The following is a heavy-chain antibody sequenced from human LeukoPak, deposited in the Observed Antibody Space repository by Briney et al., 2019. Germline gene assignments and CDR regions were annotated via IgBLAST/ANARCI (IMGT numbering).Heavy chain of an antibody. CDR1: GGTFSSYA. Sequence: GSSVKVSCKASGGTFSSYAISWVRQAPGQGLEWMGRIIPILGIANYAQKFQGRVTITADKSTSTAYMELSSLRSEDTAVYYCARDRGYSYGPNFDYWGQGTLVTVSS. J-gene: IGHJ4*02. V-gene: IGHV1-69*04. D-gene: IGHD5-18*01. CDR2: IIPILGIA. CDR3: ARDRGYSYGPNFDY.